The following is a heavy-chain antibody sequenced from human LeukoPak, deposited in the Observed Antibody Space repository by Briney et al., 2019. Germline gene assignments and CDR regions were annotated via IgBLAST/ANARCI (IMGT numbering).Heavy chain of an antibody. CDR1: GGSISSYY. CDR2: IYYSGST. D-gene: IGHD3-10*01. Sequence: SETLSLTCTVSGGSISSYYWSWIRQPPGMGLEWIGYIYYSGSTNYKPSLKSRVTIPVDTSKNQFSLKLSSVTAADTAVYYCARGGYYGSGNDFRFDPWGQGTLVTVSS. V-gene: IGHV4-59*01. CDR3: ARGGYYGSGNDFRFDP. J-gene: IGHJ5*02.